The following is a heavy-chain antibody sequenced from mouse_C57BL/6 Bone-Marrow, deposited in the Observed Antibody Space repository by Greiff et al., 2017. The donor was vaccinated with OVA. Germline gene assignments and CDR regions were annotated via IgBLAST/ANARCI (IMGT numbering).Heavy chain of an antibody. D-gene: IGHD3-3*01. Sequence: VKLQESGPGLVAPSQSLSITCTVSGFSLTSYGVDWVRQPPGKGLEWLGVIWGGGSTNYNSALMSRLSISKDNSKSQVFLTMNSLQNDDTAMYYCAERDGGVYWYFDVWGTGTTVTVSS. V-gene: IGHV2-9*01. CDR2: IWGGGST. CDR3: AERDGGVYWYFDV. J-gene: IGHJ1*03. CDR1: GFSLTSYG.